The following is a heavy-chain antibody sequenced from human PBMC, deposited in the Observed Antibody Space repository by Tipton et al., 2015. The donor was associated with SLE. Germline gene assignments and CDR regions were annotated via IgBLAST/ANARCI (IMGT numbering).Heavy chain of an antibody. J-gene: IGHJ4*02. CDR3: AKDQENWNFLWDY. CDR1: GFTFSSYE. V-gene: IGHV3-23*01. Sequence: GSLRLSCAASGFTFSSYEMNWVRQAPGKGLEWVSGISGSGGSAYYADSVKGRFTISRDNSKNSLSLQMDSLRAEDTAIYYCAKDQENWNFLWDYWGRGSLVTVSS. CDR2: ISGSGGSA. D-gene: IGHD1-7*01.